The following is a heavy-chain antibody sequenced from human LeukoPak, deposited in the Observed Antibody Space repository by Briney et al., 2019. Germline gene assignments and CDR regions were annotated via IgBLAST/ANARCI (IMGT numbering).Heavy chain of an antibody. CDR2: ISSSGSTI. D-gene: IGHD1-26*01. Sequence: PGGSLRLSCAASGFTFSSYEMNWVRRAPGKGLEWVSYISSSGSTIYYADSVKGRFTFSRDNAKNSLYLQMNSLRAEDTAVYYCARDRQWEPRFDYWGQGTLVTVSS. J-gene: IGHJ4*02. CDR1: GFTFSSYE. V-gene: IGHV3-48*03. CDR3: ARDRQWEPRFDY.